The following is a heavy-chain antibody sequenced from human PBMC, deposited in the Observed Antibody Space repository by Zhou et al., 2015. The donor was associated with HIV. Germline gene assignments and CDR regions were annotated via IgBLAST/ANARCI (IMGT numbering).Heavy chain of an antibody. CDR3: ARVNVVLPPDY. Sequence: QVQLAQSGAEVKKPGASVTVSCKASHYTFASYGITWVRQAPGQGLEWMGWISAYDGNTNYAQKLQGRVTMTTDTSTSTAYMELRSLRSDDTAVYYCARVNVVLPPDYWGQGTLVTVSS. CDR1: HYTFASYG. V-gene: IGHV1-18*01. D-gene: IGHD2-8*01. J-gene: IGHJ4*02. CDR2: ISAYDGNT.